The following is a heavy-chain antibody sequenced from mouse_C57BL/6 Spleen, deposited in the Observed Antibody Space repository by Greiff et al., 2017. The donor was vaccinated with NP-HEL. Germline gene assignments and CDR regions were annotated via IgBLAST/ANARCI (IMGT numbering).Heavy chain of an antibody. CDR2: IYPGSGST. CDR3: ARRGIYYDYDGMFAY. V-gene: IGHV1-55*01. J-gene: IGHJ3*01. Sequence: QVQLQQPGAELVKPGASVKMSCKASGYTFTSYWITWVKQRPGQGLEWIGDIYPGSGSTNYNEKFKSKATLTVDTSSSTAYMQLSSLTSEDSAVYYCARRGIYYDYDGMFAYWGQGTLVTVSA. D-gene: IGHD2-4*01. CDR1: GYTFTSYW.